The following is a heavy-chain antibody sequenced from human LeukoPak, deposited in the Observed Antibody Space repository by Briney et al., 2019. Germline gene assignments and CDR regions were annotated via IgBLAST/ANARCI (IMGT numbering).Heavy chain of an antibody. CDR2: IYSGGST. CDR1: GFTVSSNY. CDR3: ARHSYDFWSGQNWFDP. J-gene: IGHJ5*02. V-gene: IGHV3-66*02. Sequence: QAGGSLRLSCAASGFTVSSNYMSWVRQAPGKGLEWVSIIYSGGSTYYADSVKGRFTISRDNSKNTVYLQMNSLRAEDTAVYYCARHSYDFWSGQNWFDPWGQGTLVTVSS. D-gene: IGHD3-3*01.